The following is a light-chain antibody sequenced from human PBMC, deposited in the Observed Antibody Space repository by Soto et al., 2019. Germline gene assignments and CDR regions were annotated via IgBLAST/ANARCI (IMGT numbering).Light chain of an antibody. V-gene: IGKV3-11*01. Sequence: EVVLTQSPVTLSLSPGERATLSCRASQSFRGLLDWYQQKPGQAPRLLIYDAYNRATGIPPRFSGSGSGTDFTLTISSLEPEDSAVYYCQQRHMWPITFGQGTRLEMK. CDR1: QSFRGL. CDR2: DAY. J-gene: IGKJ5*01. CDR3: QQRHMWPIT.